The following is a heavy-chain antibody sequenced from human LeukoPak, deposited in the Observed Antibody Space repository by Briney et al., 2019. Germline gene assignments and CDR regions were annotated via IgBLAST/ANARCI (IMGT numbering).Heavy chain of an antibody. V-gene: IGHV1-2*06. J-gene: IGHJ5*02. Sequence: ASVKVSCKASGYTFIGYYMHWVRQAPGQGLEWMGRINPNSGGTNYAQKFQGRVTMTRDTSISTAYMELSRLRSDDTAVYYCARAYWTPSWFDPWGQGTLVTVSS. D-gene: IGHD2-8*02. CDR3: ARAYWTPSWFDP. CDR2: INPNSGGT. CDR1: GYTFIGYY.